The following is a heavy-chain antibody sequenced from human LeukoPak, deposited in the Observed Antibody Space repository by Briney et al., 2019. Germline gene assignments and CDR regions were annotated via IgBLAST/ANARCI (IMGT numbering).Heavy chain of an antibody. CDR2: IWYDGSNK. J-gene: IGHJ6*02. Sequence: GGSLRLSCAASGITFSNYGMHWVRQAPGKGLEGVAVIWYDGSNKYYADSVKGRFTISRDNSKNTLYLQMNSLRAEDTAVYYCARDRGGRYYYYYGMDVWGQGTTVTVSS. V-gene: IGHV3-33*01. CDR3: ARDRGGRYYYYYGMDV. D-gene: IGHD6-25*01. CDR1: GITFSNYG.